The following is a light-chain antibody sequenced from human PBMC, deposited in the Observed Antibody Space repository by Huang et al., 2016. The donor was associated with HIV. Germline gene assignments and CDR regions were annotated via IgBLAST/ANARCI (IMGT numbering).Light chain of an antibody. CDR3: MQALQTPYT. V-gene: IGKV2-28*01. CDR1: QSLLHSNGYNY. CDR2: LGS. Sequence: DIVMTQSPLSLPVTPGEPASISCRSSQSLLHSNGYNYLDWYLQKPGQSPQVLIYLGSNRASGGPGRFSGSGSGTDFTLIISRVEAEDVGIYYCMQALQTPYTFGQGTKLEIK. J-gene: IGKJ2*01.